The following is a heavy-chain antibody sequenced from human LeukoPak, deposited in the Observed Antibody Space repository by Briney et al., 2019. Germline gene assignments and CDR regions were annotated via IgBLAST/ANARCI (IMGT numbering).Heavy chain of an antibody. CDR1: GGSISSYY. Sequence: SETLSLTCSDSGGSISSYYWSWIRQPPGKRLEWIGYISYSGSTHYSPSLKSRVTTSVDMSKTQFSLKLSSVTAADTAVYYCARYSSGSYYYSGMDVWGQGTTVTVSS. V-gene: IGHV4-59*08. D-gene: IGHD5-18*01. J-gene: IGHJ6*02. CDR3: ARYSSGSYYYSGMDV. CDR2: ISYSGST.